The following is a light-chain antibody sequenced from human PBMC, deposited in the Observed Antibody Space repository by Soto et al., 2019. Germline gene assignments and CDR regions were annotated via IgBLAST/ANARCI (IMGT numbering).Light chain of an antibody. CDR3: QQYDSYCT. V-gene: IGKV1-5*03. CDR2: KAS. Sequence: IQITQNPSTLSASLGDRFTITFRASQSIRSWLAWYQQKPGKAPRLLIYKASSLESGVPSRFSGSGSGTEFTLTISSLQPDDSATYYCQQYDSYCTFGGGTKVDIK. J-gene: IGKJ4*01. CDR1: QSIRSW.